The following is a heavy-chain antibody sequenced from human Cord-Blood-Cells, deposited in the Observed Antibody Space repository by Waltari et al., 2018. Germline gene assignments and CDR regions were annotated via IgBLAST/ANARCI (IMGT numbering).Heavy chain of an antibody. J-gene: IGHJ5*02. V-gene: IGHV4-4*02. CDR1: GGSISSSNW. CDR2: IYHSGST. D-gene: IGHD3-3*01. Sequence: QVQLQESGPGLVKPSGTLSLTCAVSGGSISSSNWWSWVRQPPGKGLEWIGEIYHSGSTNYSPSLKSRGTISVDKSKNQFSRKLSSVTAADTAVYYCARDKSHRPLFGVVINWFDPWGQGTLVTVSS. CDR3: ARDKSHRPLFGVVINWFDP.